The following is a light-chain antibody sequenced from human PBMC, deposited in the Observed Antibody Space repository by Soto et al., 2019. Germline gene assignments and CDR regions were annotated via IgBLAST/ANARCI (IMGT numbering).Light chain of an antibody. J-gene: IGLJ1*01. Sequence: QSVLTQPPSVSGAPGQRVTISCTGSSSNIGAGYDVHWYQQLPGTAAKLLIYGNSNRPSGVPDRFSGSKSGTSASLDITGLQAEDEADYYCQSYDSSLSGYVFGTGTKLTVL. CDR1: SSNIGAGYD. CDR3: QSYDSSLSGYV. CDR2: GNS. V-gene: IGLV1-40*01.